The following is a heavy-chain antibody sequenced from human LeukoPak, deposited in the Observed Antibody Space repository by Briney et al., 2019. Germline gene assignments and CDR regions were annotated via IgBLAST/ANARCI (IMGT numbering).Heavy chain of an antibody. J-gene: IGHJ3*02. V-gene: IGHV4-39*07. CDR1: GGSISSSSYY. CDR2: IYHSGST. D-gene: IGHD2-2*01. Sequence: PSETLSLTCTVSGGSISSSSYYWGWIRQPPGKGLEWIGSIYHSGSTYYNPSLRSRVTISVDTSKNQFSLKLSSVTAADTAVYYCARRDIVVVPAAKDSFDIWGQGTMVTVSS. CDR3: ARRDIVVVPAAKDSFDI.